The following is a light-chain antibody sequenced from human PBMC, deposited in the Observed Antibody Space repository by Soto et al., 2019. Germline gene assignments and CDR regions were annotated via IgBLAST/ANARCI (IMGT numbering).Light chain of an antibody. CDR1: SSDVGSHNL. Sequence: QLVLTQPASVSGSPGQSITISCTGTSSDVGSHNLVSWYQQHPGQAPKLMIYEVSKRPLGVCAGFSASKSDNTASLTISGLQAEEEADYYSCSYGGSRAVFGGGTQLTVL. CDR2: EVS. J-gene: IGLJ7*01. CDR3: CSYGGSRAV. V-gene: IGLV2-23*02.